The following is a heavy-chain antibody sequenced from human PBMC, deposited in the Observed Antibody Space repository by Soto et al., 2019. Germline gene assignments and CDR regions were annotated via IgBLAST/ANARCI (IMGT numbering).Heavy chain of an antibody. V-gene: IGHV1-69*06. CDR2: IIPIFGTA. Sequence: QVQLVQSGAEVKKPGSSVKVSCKASGGTFSSYAISWVRQAPGQGLEWMGGIIPIFGTANYAQKFQGRVTITADKSTSTAYMELSSLRSEDTAVYYCARRSTVVTSDYYYGMDVWGQGTTVTVSS. CDR1: GGTFSSYA. J-gene: IGHJ6*02. D-gene: IGHD4-17*01. CDR3: ARRSTVVTSDYYYGMDV.